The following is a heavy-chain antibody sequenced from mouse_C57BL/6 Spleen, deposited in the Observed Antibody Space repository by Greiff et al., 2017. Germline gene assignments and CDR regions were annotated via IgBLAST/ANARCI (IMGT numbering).Heavy chain of an antibody. CDR3: TRAYYSNYGVYAMDY. D-gene: IGHD2-5*01. J-gene: IGHJ4*01. CDR2: IDPEDGDT. Sequence: VQLQQSGAELVRPGASVKLSCTASGFNIKDYYMHWVKQRPEQGLEWIGRIDPEDGDTEYAPKFQGKATMTADTSSNTAYLQLSSLTSEDTAVYYCTRAYYSNYGVYAMDYWGQGTSVTVSS. V-gene: IGHV14-1*01. CDR1: GFNIKDYY.